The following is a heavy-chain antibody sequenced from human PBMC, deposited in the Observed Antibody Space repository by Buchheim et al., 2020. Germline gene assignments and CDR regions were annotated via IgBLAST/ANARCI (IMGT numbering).Heavy chain of an antibody. D-gene: IGHD2-2*01. V-gene: IGHV3-74*01. CDR3: ARGHCSSISCWGDYYYYGLDV. CDR1: GFTFSNYW. Sequence: EVQLVESGGDIIQPGGSLRLSCAASGFTFSNYWMYWVRQVPGKGLMWVSRTNSDGRSISYADSVKGRFTISRDNARKTLYLQMNSLSAEDTAVYYCARGHCSSISCWGDYYYYGLDVWGHGT. CDR2: TNSDGRSI. J-gene: IGHJ6*02.